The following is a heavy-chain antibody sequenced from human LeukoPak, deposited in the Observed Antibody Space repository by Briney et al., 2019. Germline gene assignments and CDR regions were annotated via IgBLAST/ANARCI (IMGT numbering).Heavy chain of an antibody. CDR1: GFTFSNYA. Sequence: TGGSLRLSCAASGFTFSNYAMSWVCQAPGKGLEWVSAISGSGGSTYYADSVKGRFTISRDNSKNTLYLQMNSLRAEDTAVYYCAKGLWSYYHYWGQGTLVTVSS. CDR2: ISGSGGST. CDR3: AKGLWSYYHY. V-gene: IGHV3-23*01. J-gene: IGHJ4*02. D-gene: IGHD1-26*01.